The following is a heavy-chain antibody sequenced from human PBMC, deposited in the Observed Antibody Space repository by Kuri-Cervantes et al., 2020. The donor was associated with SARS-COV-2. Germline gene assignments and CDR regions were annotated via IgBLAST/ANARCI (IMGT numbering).Heavy chain of an antibody. CDR1: GGSISSGSYY. CDR3: ARGYGSTFMDV. D-gene: IGHD2-2*01. Sequence: ESLKISCTVSGGSISSGSYYWSWIRQPAGKGLEWIGYIYTSGSTNYNPSLRSRATISVDTSKNQFSLKLSSVTAADTAVYYCARGYGSTFMDVWGKGTTVTVSS. J-gene: IGHJ6*03. V-gene: IGHV4-61*10. CDR2: IYTSGST.